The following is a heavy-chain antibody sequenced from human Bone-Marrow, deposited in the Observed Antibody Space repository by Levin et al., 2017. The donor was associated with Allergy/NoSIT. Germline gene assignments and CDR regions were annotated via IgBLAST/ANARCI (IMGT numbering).Heavy chain of an antibody. V-gene: IGHV3-48*03. Sequence: GESLKISCAASGFTFSSYEMNWVRQAPGKGLEWVSYISSSGSTIYYADSVKGRFTISRDNAKNSLYLQMNSLRAEDTAVYYCARDGKYYDYIWGSYRSAFDYWGQGTLVTVSP. CDR3: ARDGKYYDYIWGSYRSAFDY. J-gene: IGHJ4*02. D-gene: IGHD3-16*02. CDR1: GFTFSSYE. CDR2: ISSSGSTI.